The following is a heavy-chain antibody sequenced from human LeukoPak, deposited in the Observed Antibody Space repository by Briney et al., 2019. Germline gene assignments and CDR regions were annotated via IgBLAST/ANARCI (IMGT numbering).Heavy chain of an antibody. D-gene: IGHD6-19*01. CDR3: ARERDGPVPDWFDP. V-gene: IGHV4-59*01. CDR2: IYYSGST. Sequence: SETLSLTCTVSGGSISSYYWSWIRQPPGKGLEWIGYIYYSGSTNYNPSLKSRVTISVDTSKNQFSLKLSSVTAADTAVYYCARERDGPVPDWFDPWGQGTLVTVSS. CDR1: GGSISSYY. J-gene: IGHJ5*02.